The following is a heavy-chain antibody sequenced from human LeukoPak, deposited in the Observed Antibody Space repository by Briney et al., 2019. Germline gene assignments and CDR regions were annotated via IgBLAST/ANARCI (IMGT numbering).Heavy chain of an antibody. CDR2: ISSSGSTI. J-gene: IGHJ6*04. V-gene: IGHV3-48*03. CDR1: GFTFSSYE. CDR3: AELGITMIGGV. D-gene: IGHD3-10*02. Sequence: GGSLRLSCAASGFTFSSYEMNWVRQAPGKGLEWVSYISSSGSTICYADSVKGRFTISRDNAKNSLYLQMNGLRAEDTAVYYCAELGITMIGGVWGKGTTVTISS.